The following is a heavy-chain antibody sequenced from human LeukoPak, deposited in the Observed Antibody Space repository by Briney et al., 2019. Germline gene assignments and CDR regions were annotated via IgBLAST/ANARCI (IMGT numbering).Heavy chain of an antibody. CDR2: IIPIFGTA. D-gene: IGHD3-22*01. V-gene: IGHV1-69*05. J-gene: IGHJ6*03. CDR1: GGTFSSYA. CDR3: ALRHYYDSSGTYYYYYMDV. Sequence: EASVKVSCKAYGGTFSSYAISWVRQAPGQGLEWMGGIIPIFGTANYAQKFQGRVTITTDESTSTAYMELSSLRSEDTAVYYCALRHYYDSSGTYYYYYMDVWGKGTTVTVSS.